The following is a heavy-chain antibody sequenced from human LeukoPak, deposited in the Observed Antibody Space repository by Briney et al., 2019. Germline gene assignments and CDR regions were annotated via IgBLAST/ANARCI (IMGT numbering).Heavy chain of an antibody. D-gene: IGHD3-22*01. CDR3: ARGYEDYYDSSGYSHFDY. CDR1: GGSFSGYY. V-gene: IGHV4-34*01. J-gene: IGHJ4*02. Sequence: SETLSLTCAVYGGSFSGYYWSWIRQPPGKGLEWTGEINHSGSTNYNPSLKSRVTISVDTSKNQFSLKLSSVTAADTAVYYCARGYEDYYDSSGYSHFDYLGPGNPGHRLL. CDR2: INHSGST.